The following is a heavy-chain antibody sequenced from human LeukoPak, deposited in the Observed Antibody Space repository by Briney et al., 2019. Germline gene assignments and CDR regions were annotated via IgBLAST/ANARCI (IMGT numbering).Heavy chain of an antibody. CDR2: TYARGST. V-gene: IGHV4-4*07. CDR1: GGSITSYY. D-gene: IGHD3-22*01. J-gene: IGHJ4*02. CDR3: AGYDSSIPYYFDS. Sequence: PSETLSLTCTVSGGSITSYYWSWIRQPAGKGLEWIGRTYARGSTSYNPSLKSRVTMSVDTSKNQFSLRLSSVTAADTAVYYCAGYDSSIPYYFDSRGQGTLVTVSS.